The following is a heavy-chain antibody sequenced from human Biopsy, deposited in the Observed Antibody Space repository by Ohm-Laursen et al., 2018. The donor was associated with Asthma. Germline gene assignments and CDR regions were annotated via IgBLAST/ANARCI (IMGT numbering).Heavy chain of an antibody. CDR2: IYYIGST. Sequence: TLSLTCAVSGGSISSGAYYWSWVRQPPGKGLEWIGYIYYIGSTYYNPSPKSRVAIPLDTSKNQFSLKLSSVTAADTAVYFCARRGGVRRYFDYWGQGTLVTVSS. CDR1: GGSISSGAYY. D-gene: IGHD3-16*01. J-gene: IGHJ4*02. CDR3: ARRGGVRRYFDY. V-gene: IGHV4-30-4*01.